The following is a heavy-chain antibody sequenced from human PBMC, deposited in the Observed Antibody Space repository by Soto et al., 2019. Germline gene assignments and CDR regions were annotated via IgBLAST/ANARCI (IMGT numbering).Heavy chain of an antibody. V-gene: IGHV1-18*01. D-gene: IGHD3-3*01. Sequence: ASVKVSCKASGYTFTSYGISWVRQAPGQGLEWMGWISAYNGNTNYAQKLQGRVTMTTDTSTSTAYMELRSLRSDDTAVYYCAGGVHYDFWSGYNDYYYYGMDVWGQGTTVTVSS. J-gene: IGHJ6*02. CDR1: GYTFTSYG. CDR2: ISAYNGNT. CDR3: AGGVHYDFWSGYNDYYYYGMDV.